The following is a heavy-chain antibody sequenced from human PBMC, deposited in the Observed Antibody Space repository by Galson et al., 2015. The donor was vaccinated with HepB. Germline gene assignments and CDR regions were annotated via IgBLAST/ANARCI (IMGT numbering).Heavy chain of an antibody. CDR2: ISYDGSNK. V-gene: IGHV3-30-3*01. J-gene: IGHJ3*02. CDR3: AREVGTYGDYPGDAFDI. CDR1: GFTFSSYA. Sequence: SLRLSCAASGFTFSSYAMHWVRQAPGKGLEWVAVISYDGSNKYYADSVKGRFTISRDNSKNTLYLQMNSLRAEDTAVYYCAREVGTYGDYPGDAFDIWGQGTMVTVSS. D-gene: IGHD4-17*01.